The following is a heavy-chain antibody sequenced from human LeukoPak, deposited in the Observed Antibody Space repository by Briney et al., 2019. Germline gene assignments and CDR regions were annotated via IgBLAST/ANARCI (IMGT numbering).Heavy chain of an antibody. CDR1: GGSVSSYY. CDR2: IYYSGSP. D-gene: IGHD6-19*01. Sequence: SETLSLTCTVSGGSVSSYYWSWIRQPPGKGLEWIGYIYYSGSPNFNPFLKSRVTLSLDTSKNQFSLNLSYVTAADTAVYYCARHGSGWTFDYWGQGTQVTVSS. J-gene: IGHJ4*02. V-gene: IGHV4-59*08. CDR3: ARHGSGWTFDY.